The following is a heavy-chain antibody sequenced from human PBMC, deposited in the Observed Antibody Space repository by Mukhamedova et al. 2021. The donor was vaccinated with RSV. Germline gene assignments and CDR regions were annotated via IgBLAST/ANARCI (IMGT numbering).Heavy chain of an antibody. J-gene: IGHJ3*02. D-gene: IGHD3-16*01. Sequence: SGSTNYNPSLKSRVTISVDTYKNQFSLKLSSVTAADTAVYYCARVRGFTLFDGFDIWGQGTMVTVSS. V-gene: IGHV4-34*01. CDR3: ARVRGFTLFDGFDI. CDR2: SGST.